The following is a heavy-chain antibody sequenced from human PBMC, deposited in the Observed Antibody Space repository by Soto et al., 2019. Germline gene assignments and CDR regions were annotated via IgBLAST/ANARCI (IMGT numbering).Heavy chain of an antibody. CDR3: ARGGRRGYCSGGSCFNFSY. D-gene: IGHD2-15*01. CDR1: GFTFSSYD. J-gene: IGHJ4*02. CDR2: IGTAGDT. V-gene: IGHV3-13*01. Sequence: GGSLRLSCAASGFTFSSYDMHWVRQATGKGLEWVSAIGTAGDTYYPGSVKGRFTISRENAKNSLYLQMNSLRAEDTAVYYCARGGRRGYCSGGSCFNFSYWGQGTLVTVSS.